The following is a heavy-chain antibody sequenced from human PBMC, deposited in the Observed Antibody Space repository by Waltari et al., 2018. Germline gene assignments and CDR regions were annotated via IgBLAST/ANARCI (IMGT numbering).Heavy chain of an antibody. CDR3: ARERGGEGYCSSTSCQRAMGIDY. CDR2: IYTSGST. V-gene: IGHV4-61*02. J-gene: IGHJ4*02. CDR1: GGSISSGSYY. D-gene: IGHD2-2*01. Sequence: QVQLQESGPGLVKPSQTLSLTCTVSGGSISSGSYYLSWIRQPAGKELTWIGRIYTSGSTNYNPSLNSRVTISVDTSKNQFSLKLSSVTAADTAVYYCARERGGEGYCSSTSCQRAMGIDYWGQGTLVTVSS.